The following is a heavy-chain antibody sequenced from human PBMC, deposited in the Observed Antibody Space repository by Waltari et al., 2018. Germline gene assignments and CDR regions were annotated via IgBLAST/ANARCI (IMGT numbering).Heavy chain of an antibody. CDR1: GGSISRNY. CDR3: ARDQGYCSGGSCYHLMGI. V-gene: IGHV4-59*01. D-gene: IGHD2-15*01. CDR2: IHYSGST. Sequence: QVQLQESGPGLVKPSETLSLTCTVSGGSISRNYWTWTRQHPGKGLEWIGHIHYSGSTNYNPSLKSRVTISVDTSKKQFSLKLSSVTAADTAVYYCARDQGYCSGGSCYHLMGIWGRGTMVTVSS. J-gene: IGHJ3*02.